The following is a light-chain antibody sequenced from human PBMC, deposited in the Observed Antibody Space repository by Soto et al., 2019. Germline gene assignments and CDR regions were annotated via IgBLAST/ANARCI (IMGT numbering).Light chain of an antibody. CDR1: SGDVGGYNY. Sequence: QSALTQPASVSGSPGQSITISCTGTSGDVGGYNYVSWYQQHPGKAPKLIIYELINRPSGVSNRFSGSKSGNTASLTISGLQAEDEADYYCNSYTSKSTGVFGTGTKLTVL. CDR3: NSYTSKSTGV. J-gene: IGLJ1*01. V-gene: IGLV2-14*01. CDR2: ELI.